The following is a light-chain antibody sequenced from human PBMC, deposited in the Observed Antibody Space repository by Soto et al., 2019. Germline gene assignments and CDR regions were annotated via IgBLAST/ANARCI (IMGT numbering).Light chain of an antibody. CDR2: GAS. CDR1: ETVKSNY. J-gene: IGKJ1*01. V-gene: IGKV3-20*01. CDR3: QQYGSSRT. Sequence: DIVFTQSPGTLSLSPGERATLSCRASETVKSNYLAWYQQKRGQAPRLLIYGASRSATGIPDRFSGSGSRTDFTLTITRLEPEDFAVYYCQQYGSSRTFGQGTKVDIK.